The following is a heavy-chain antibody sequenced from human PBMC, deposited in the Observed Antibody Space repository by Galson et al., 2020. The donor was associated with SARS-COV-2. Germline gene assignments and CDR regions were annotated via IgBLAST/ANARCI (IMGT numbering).Heavy chain of an antibody. CDR3: ARSTLYYYDSSGYWMGPFYY. CDR1: GYSFTSYW. D-gene: IGHD3-22*01. V-gene: IGHV5-51*01. J-gene: IGHJ4*02. CDR2: IYPGDSDT. Sequence: GESLKISCKGSGYSFTSYWIGWVRQMPGKGLEWMGIIYPGDSDTRYSPSFQGQVTISADKSISTAYLQWSSLKASDTAMYYCARSTLYYYDSSGYWMGPFYYWGQGTLVTVSS.